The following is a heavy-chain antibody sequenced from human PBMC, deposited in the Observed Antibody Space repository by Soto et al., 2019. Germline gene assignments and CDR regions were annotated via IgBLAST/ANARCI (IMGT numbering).Heavy chain of an antibody. J-gene: IGHJ5*02. D-gene: IGHD6-19*01. V-gene: IGHV1-69*01. CDR1: GGTFSTDA. CDR3: ANSSGSYASTWFDP. Sequence: QVQLVQSGAEVKKPGSSVKVSCKASGGTFSTDALNWVRQAPGQGLEWMEGIIPMSGTANYAQKFQGRVTITADESTSTAYMELSGLKPDDTAVYFCANSSGSYASTWFDPWGQGTLVTVSS. CDR2: IIPMSGTA.